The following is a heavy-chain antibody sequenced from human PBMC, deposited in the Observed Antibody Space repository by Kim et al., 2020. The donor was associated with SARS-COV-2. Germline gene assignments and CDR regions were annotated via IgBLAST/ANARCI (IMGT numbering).Heavy chain of an antibody. CDR2: ISGSGGST. D-gene: IGHD6-13*01. CDR3: AKDVEQQLACTTLNY. Sequence: GGSLRLSCAASGFTFSSYAMSWVRQAPGKGLEWVSAISGSGGSTYYADSVKGRFTISRDNSKNTLYPQMNSLRAEDTAVYYCAKDVEQQLACTTLNYWGQGTLVTVSS. J-gene: IGHJ4*02. V-gene: IGHV3-23*01. CDR1: GFTFSSYA.